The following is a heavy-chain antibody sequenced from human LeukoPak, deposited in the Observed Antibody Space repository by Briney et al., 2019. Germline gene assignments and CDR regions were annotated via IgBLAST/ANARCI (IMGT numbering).Heavy chain of an antibody. CDR2: ISGSGGST. Sequence: GGSLRLPCAASGFTFSSYAMSWARHAPGKGVEWVSAISGSGGSTYYAVSVKGRFTISRDNSKNALDLQMNSRRAEDTAVYYCAKGSSWYDYWGQGTLVSVSS. J-gene: IGHJ4*02. CDR3: AKGSSWYDY. V-gene: IGHV3-23*01. D-gene: IGHD6-13*01. CDR1: GFTFSSYA.